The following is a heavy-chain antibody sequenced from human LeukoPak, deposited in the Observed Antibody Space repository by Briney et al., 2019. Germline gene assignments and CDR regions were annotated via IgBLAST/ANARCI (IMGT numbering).Heavy chain of an antibody. D-gene: IGHD6-19*01. CDR1: GGSISSSSYY. J-gene: IGHJ4*02. Sequence: SETLSLTCTVSGGSISSSSYYWGWIRQPPGKGLEWIGSIYYSGSTYYNPSLKSRVTISVDTSKTQFSLKLSSVTAADTAVYYCARHPARRYSSGWYYYFDYWGQGTLVTVSS. CDR2: IYYSGST. CDR3: ARHPARRYSSGWYYYFDY. V-gene: IGHV4-39*01.